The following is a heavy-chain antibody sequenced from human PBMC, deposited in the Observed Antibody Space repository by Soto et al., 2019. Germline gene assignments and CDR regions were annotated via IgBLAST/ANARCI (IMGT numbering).Heavy chain of an antibody. D-gene: IGHD3-9*01. J-gene: IGHJ4*02. CDR1: GFTFSSYA. Sequence: PGGSLRLSCAASGFTFSSYAISWVRQAPGKGLEWVSAISGSGGSTYYADSVKGRFTSSRDNSKNTLYLQMNSLRAEDTAVYYCARAVRYFDWLLPGVADFDYWGQGTLVTVSS. CDR3: ARAVRYFDWLLPGVADFDY. CDR2: ISGSGGST. V-gene: IGHV3-23*01.